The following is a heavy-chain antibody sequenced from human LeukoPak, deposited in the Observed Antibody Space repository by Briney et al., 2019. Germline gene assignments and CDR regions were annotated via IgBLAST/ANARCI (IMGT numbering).Heavy chain of an antibody. CDR1: GESISGFY. D-gene: IGHD3-22*01. CDR2: IHYTGSV. V-gene: IGHV4-59*01. J-gene: IGHJ5*02. CDR3: ARVSARPYYYDSSGYYNWFDP. Sequence: SETLSLTCTVSGESISGFYWNWIRQPPGKGLEWIGYIHYTGSVNYNPSLKSRGTISVDMSKNHFSLKLSSVTAADTAVYYCARVSARPYYYDSSGYYNWFDPWGQGTLVTVSS.